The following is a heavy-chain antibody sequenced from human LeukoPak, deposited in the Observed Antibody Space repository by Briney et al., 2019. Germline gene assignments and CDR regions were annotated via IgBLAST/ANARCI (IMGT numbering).Heavy chain of an antibody. D-gene: IGHD6-13*01. Sequence: SQTLSLTCAVSSGSISSVGYSWHWIRQPPGKGLEWIGYFYHSGSPYYIPSLKSRITISVDRSKNHCSLKLSSVTAADTAVYYCPREAIAAARGFDYGGEGTLVTVPS. CDR1: SGSISSVGYS. V-gene: IGHV4-30-2*01. CDR2: FYHSGSP. J-gene: IGHJ4*02. CDR3: PREAIAAARGFDY.